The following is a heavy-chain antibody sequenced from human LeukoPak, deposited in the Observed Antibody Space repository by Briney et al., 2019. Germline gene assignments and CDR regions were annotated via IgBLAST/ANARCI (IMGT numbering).Heavy chain of an antibody. J-gene: IGHJ4*02. CDR1: GASIGSDEYY. CDR2: VHNSGTT. CDR3: ARGGVIILRTIYDYFDY. V-gene: IGHV4-31*03. Sequence: SETLSLTCTVSGASIGSDEYYWSWIRQVPGKGLEWIGYVHNSGTTFYNPSLKSRVIISVDTSKDQFSLRLDSVTAADTAVYFCARGGVIILRTIYDYFDYWGQGTLVSVSS. D-gene: IGHD3-3*01.